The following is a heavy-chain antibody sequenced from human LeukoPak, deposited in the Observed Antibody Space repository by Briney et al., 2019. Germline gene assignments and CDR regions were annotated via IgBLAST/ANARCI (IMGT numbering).Heavy chain of an antibody. CDR3: ARDSSGPRY. V-gene: IGHV3-53*01. J-gene: IGHJ4*02. CDR2: IYSGAGT. Sequence: GGSLRLSCAASGFTVSNNYMSWVRQAPGKGLEWVSVIYSGAGTYYADSVKGRFTISRDSSKNTLYLQMNSLRAEDTAVYYCARDSSGPRYWGQGTLVTVSS. CDR1: GFTVSNNY. D-gene: IGHD1-26*01.